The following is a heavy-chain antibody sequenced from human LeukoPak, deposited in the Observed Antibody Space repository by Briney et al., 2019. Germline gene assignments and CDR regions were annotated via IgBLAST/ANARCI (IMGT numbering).Heavy chain of an antibody. CDR2: ITWNSGTI. J-gene: IGHJ4*02. CDR1: GFTFDDYA. V-gene: IGHV3-9*01. D-gene: IGHD2-2*01. Sequence: GRSLRLSWVASGFTFDDYAMHWVRQVPGKGLEWVSGITWNSGTIGYAKSVKGRFSVSRDNAKNSLYLQMNRLRAEDTAVYYCAKTWMRYQLRALFDYWGQGTLVTVSS. CDR3: AKTWMRYQLRALFDY.